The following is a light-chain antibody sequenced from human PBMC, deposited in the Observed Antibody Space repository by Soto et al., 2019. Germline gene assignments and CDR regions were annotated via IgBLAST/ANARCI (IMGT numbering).Light chain of an antibody. CDR3: PQYGSSSYT. V-gene: IGKV3-20*01. J-gene: IGKJ2*01. Sequence: EILVTQSPGTLSLSPGERATLSCRASQSVRNNYLAWYQQKHGQAPRLLIYGASERATGIPDRFSGSSAVTIITLTISIREPEDFEVYYCPQYGSSSYTIGQGTNMKI. CDR2: GAS. CDR1: QSVRNNY.